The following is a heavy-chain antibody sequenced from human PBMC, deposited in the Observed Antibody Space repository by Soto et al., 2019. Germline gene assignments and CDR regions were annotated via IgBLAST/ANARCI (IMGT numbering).Heavy chain of an antibody. CDR3: AKDREGRDGYNLAETYYYGMDV. Sequence: PGGPMRLSWTAAGLKFINYGVRWVRKEKGKGLEWVAVISYDGSNKYYADSVKGRFTISRDNSKNTLYLQMNSLRAEDTAVYYCAKDREGRDGYNLAETYYYGMDVWGQGTTVTVSS. CDR2: ISYDGSNK. J-gene: IGHJ6*02. D-gene: IGHD5-12*01. V-gene: IGHV3-30*18. CDR1: GLKFINYG.